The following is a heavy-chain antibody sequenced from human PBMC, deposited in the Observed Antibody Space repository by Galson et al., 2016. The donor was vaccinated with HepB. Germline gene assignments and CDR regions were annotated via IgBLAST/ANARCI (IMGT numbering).Heavy chain of an antibody. D-gene: IGHD4-17*01. CDR2: IDTAGET. CDR3: ARIFGDNGMSDF. CDR1: GFPFSRYD. V-gene: IGHV3-13*01. Sequence: SLRLSCAASGFPFSRYDMHWVRQAAGKGLEWVSAIDTAGETYYPGSVKGRFTISRDNGKNSLYLQMDSLRAEDTAMYYCARIFGDNGMSDFWGQGTLVTVSS. J-gene: IGHJ4*02.